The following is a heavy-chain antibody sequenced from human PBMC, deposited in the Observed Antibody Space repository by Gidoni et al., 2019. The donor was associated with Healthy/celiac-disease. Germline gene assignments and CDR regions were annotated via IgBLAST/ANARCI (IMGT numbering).Heavy chain of an antibody. CDR3: ARGASSGWLSSWFDP. J-gene: IGHJ5*02. CDR1: GYTFTGYY. D-gene: IGHD6-19*01. CDR2: INPNSGGT. V-gene: IGHV1-2*02. Sequence: QVQLVQSVAEVKKPRASVKVSCKASGYTFTGYYMHWVRQAPGQGLEWMGWINPNSGGTNYAQKFQGMGTMTRDTSISTAYMELSRLRSDDTAVYYCARGASSGWLSSWFDPWGQGTLVTVSS.